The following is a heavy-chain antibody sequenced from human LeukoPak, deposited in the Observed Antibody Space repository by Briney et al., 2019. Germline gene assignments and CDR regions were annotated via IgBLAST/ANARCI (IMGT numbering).Heavy chain of an antibody. Sequence: SETLSLTCTVSGGSISSSSYYWGWIRQPPGKGLEWIGSIYYSGSTYYNPSLKSRVTISVDTSKNQFSLKLSSVTAADTAVYYCAKEYYYYMDVWGKGTTVTVSS. CDR1: GGSISSSSYY. CDR3: AKEYYYYMDV. J-gene: IGHJ6*03. V-gene: IGHV4-39*07. CDR2: IYYSGST.